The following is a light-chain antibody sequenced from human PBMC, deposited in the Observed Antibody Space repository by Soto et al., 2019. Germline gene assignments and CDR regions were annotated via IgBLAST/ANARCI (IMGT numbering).Light chain of an antibody. V-gene: IGLV1-44*01. CDR1: NSKIGSNT. CDR2: SND. CDR3: AALDDILNGAV. J-gene: IGLJ2*01. Sequence: QSVLTQPPSASGTPGQRVAISCSGSNSKIGSNTVNWYQQVPGTGPKALIYSNDQRPSGVPARFSASKSGSSASLAINGLQSEAEADYHGAALDDILNGAVFGGGTTLTV.